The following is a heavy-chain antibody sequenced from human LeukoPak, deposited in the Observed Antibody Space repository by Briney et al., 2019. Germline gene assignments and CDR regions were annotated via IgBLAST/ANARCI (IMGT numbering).Heavy chain of an antibody. Sequence: SQTLSLTCTVSGGSISSGDYYWSWIRQPPGKGLEWIGYIYYSGSTYYNPSLKSRVTISVDTSKNQFSLKLSSVTAADTAVYYCARLSRGRDIVVVPAAPRDYGMDVWGQGTTVTVSS. CDR1: GGSISSGDYY. CDR3: ARLSRGRDIVVVPAAPRDYGMDV. V-gene: IGHV4-30-4*08. J-gene: IGHJ6*02. D-gene: IGHD2-2*01. CDR2: IYYSGST.